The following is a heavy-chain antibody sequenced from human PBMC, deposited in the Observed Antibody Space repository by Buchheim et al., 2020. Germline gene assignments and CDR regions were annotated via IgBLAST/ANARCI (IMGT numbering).Heavy chain of an antibody. CDR2: ISYDGSNK. D-gene: IGHD3-9*01. CDR3: ARDLVLRYFDWLGY. Sequence: QVQLVESGGGVVQPGRSLRLSCAASGFTFISYAMHWVRQAPGKGLEWVAVISYDGSNKYYADSVKGRFTISRANSKNTLSLQMKSLRAEDTAVYYCARDLVLRYFDWLGYWGQRTL. V-gene: IGHV3-30*04. J-gene: IGHJ4*02. CDR1: GFTFISYA.